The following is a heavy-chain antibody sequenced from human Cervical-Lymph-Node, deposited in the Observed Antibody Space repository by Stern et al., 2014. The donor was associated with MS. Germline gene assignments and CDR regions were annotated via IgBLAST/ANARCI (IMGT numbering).Heavy chain of an antibody. Sequence: VQLVESGGGLVQPGGSLRLSCAASGFIFSNSWMSWVRQAPGQGLECVANTKYDGSEKNYVDSVKGRFTISRDNAKNTLYLQMNSLRAEDTAMYYCAREGYCDYWGQGTLVTVSS. CDR1: GFIFSNSW. CDR2: TKYDGSEK. J-gene: IGHJ4*02. V-gene: IGHV3-7*01. CDR3: AREGYCDY. D-gene: IGHD2-15*01.